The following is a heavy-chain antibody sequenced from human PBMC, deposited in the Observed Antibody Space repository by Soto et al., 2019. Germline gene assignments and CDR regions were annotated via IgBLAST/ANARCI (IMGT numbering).Heavy chain of an antibody. Sequence: GGSLRLSCAASGFTFSRYAMNWVRQAPGKGLEWVSGISDTGCNTDYAESVKGRFTISRDNSKNTLYLQMNSLRADDTAVYYCARLIRVGILVFLVANPSDSWGQGTLVTVSS. CDR3: ARLIRVGILVFLVANPSDS. CDR1: GFTFSRYA. J-gene: IGHJ4*02. V-gene: IGHV3-23*01. CDR2: ISDTGCNT. D-gene: IGHD3-3*02.